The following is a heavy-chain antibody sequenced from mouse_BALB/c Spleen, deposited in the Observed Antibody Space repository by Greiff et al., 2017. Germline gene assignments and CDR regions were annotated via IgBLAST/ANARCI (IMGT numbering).Heavy chain of an antibody. Sequence: DVMLVESGGGLVQPGASRKLSCAASGFTFSSFGMHWVRQAPEKGLEWVAYISSGSSTIYYADTVKGRFTISRDNPKNTLFLQMTSLRSEDTAMYYCARPSSYWYFDVWGAGTTVTVSS. D-gene: IGHD6-1*01. CDR1: GFTFSSFG. CDR3: ARPSSYWYFDV. CDR2: ISSGSSTI. V-gene: IGHV5-17*02. J-gene: IGHJ1*01.